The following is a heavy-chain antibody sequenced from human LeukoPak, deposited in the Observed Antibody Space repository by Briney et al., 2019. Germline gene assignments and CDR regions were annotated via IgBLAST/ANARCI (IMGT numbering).Heavy chain of an antibody. CDR3: ARAPDGFYYFYY. D-gene: IGHD6-25*01. CDR1: GYTFTGYY. Sequence: ASVKVSCKASGYTFTGYYMHWVRQAPGQGLEWMGWINPNGGGTNYAQKFQGRVTMTRDTSISTAYMELSRLRSDDTAVYYCARAPDGFYYFYYWGQGTLVTVSS. V-gene: IGHV1-2*02. J-gene: IGHJ4*02. CDR2: INPNGGGT.